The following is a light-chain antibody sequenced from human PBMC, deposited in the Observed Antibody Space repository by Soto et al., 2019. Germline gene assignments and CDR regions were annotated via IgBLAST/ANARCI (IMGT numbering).Light chain of an antibody. V-gene: IGKV3-11*01. CDR1: QSVSSY. CDR3: QQRSNWLT. Sequence: EIVLTQSPATLSFSPGERATLSCRASQSVSSYLAWYQQKPGQAPRLLIYDASNRATGIPARFSGSGSGTDFNLTISSLEPEDFAVYYCQQRSNWLTFGGGTKVELK. CDR2: DAS. J-gene: IGKJ4*01.